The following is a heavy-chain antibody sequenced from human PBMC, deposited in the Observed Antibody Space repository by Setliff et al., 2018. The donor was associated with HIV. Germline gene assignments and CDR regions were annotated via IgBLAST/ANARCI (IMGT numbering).Heavy chain of an antibody. CDR3: ARHPREETQRNYKFDS. D-gene: IGHD1-7*01. CDR1: GGTFSSYA. J-gene: IGHJ4*02. V-gene: IGHV1-69*13. CDR2: IIPIFGTA. Sequence: ASVKVSCKASGGTFSSYAISWVRQAPGQGLEWMGGIIPIFGTANYAQKFQGRVTITADESTSTAYMELSSLRSEDTAMYYCARHPREETQRNYKFDSWGQGTLVTVSS.